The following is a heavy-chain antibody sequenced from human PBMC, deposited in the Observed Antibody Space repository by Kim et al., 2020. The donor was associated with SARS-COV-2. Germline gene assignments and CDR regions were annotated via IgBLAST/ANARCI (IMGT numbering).Heavy chain of an antibody. J-gene: IGHJ6*02. CDR2: IYYSGST. D-gene: IGHD6-13*01. CDR1: GGSISSYY. Sequence: SETLSLTCTVSGGSISSYYWSWIRQPPGKGLEWIGYIYYSGSTNYNPSLKSRVTISVKTSKNQFSLKLSSVTAADTAVYYCARAAPYSSSWYYYYYGMDVWGQGTTVTVSS. CDR3: ARAAPYSSSWYYYYYGMDV. V-gene: IGHV4-59*01.